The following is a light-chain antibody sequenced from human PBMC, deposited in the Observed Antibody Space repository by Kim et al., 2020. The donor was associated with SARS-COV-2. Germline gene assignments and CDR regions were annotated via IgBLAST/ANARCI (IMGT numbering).Light chain of an antibody. CDR2: GAS. J-gene: IGKJ1*01. CDR1: QSVSSSY. V-gene: IGKV3-20*01. CDR3: QQYGSSSWT. Sequence: SAGESATLSCSASQSVSSSYLAWYQHKPGQAPRLLIYGASSRATGIPDRFSGSGSGTDFTLTISRLEPEDFAVYYCQQYGSSSWTFGQGTKVDIK.